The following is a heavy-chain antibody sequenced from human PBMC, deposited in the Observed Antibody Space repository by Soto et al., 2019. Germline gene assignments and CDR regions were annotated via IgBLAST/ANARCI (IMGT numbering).Heavy chain of an antibody. CDR1: GGSISSYY. CDR2: IYYSGST. CDR3: ARGGTIVRIDY. J-gene: IGHJ4*02. D-gene: IGHD3-10*01. V-gene: IGHV4-59*01. Sequence: SETLSLTCTVSGGSISSYYWSWIRQPPGKGLEWIGYIYYSGSTNYNPSLKSRVTISVDTSKNQFSLKLSSVTAADTAVYYCARGGTIVRIDYWGQGTLVTVSS.